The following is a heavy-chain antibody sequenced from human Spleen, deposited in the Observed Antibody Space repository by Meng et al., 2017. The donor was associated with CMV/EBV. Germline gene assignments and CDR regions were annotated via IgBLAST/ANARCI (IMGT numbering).Heavy chain of an antibody. Sequence: GESLKISCAAPGFTFSDFYMTWIRQAPGKGLEWVSYISTTGSTKYYADSVKGRFTISRDNAKNSLYLQMNSLRAEDTAVYYCARAWGQHGDYWGQGTLVTVSS. CDR3: ARAWGQHGDY. CDR1: GFTFSDFY. V-gene: IGHV3-11*04. J-gene: IGHJ4*02. CDR2: ISTTGSTK. D-gene: IGHD3-16*01.